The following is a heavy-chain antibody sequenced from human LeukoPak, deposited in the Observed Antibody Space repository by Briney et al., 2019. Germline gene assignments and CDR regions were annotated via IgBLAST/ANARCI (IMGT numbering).Heavy chain of an antibody. J-gene: IGHJ4*02. Sequence: GGSLRLSCAASGFIFSDYIMSWVRQAPGKGLEWVSSIDIGSTYIYYADSVKGRFTISRDNTKNSLILQTSSLTVADTGIYYCARDGSPNSGYYAFFDTWGQGTLVTVSS. D-gene: IGHD1-26*01. CDR2: IDIGSTYI. CDR3: ARDGSPNSGYYAFFDT. V-gene: IGHV3-21*01. CDR1: GFIFSDYI.